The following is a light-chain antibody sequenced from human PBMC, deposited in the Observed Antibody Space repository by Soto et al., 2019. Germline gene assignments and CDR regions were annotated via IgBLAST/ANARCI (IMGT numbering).Light chain of an antibody. CDR1: ATNIGSNY. Sequence: QSVLTQPPSVSAAPGQTVIISCSGGATNIGSNYVSWYQLVPGTAPKALIYDDDNRRPCISDRFSGSKSGTSATLVITGLQTGDEADDYCAAWDSSLRAVFGAGTKLTVL. CDR2: DDD. V-gene: IGLV1-51*01. J-gene: IGLJ3*02. CDR3: AAWDSSLRAV.